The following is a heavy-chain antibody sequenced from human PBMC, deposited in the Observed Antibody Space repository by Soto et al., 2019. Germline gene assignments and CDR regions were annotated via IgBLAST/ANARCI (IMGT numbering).Heavy chain of an antibody. CDR3: AREVGYGDFSAALLD. Sequence: VQLMQSGAEVKKPGSSVKVSCKASGGTFSSHSINWVRQAPGLGLEWMGGIITLFGTSNYAQNFQGRVTITADQSTSTAYMELNTLTSDDTAVYYCAREVGYGDFSAALLDWGQGTLVTASS. V-gene: IGHV1-69*01. CDR1: GGTFSSHS. J-gene: IGHJ4*02. D-gene: IGHD2-21*02. CDR2: IITLFGTS.